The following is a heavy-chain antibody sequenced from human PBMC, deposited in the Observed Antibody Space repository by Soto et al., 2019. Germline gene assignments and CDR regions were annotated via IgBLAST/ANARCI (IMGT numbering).Heavy chain of an antibody. Sequence: PSETLSLTCAVSGCSISSGYYWGWIRQPPGKGLEWLGTTYYGASSYYNPSLRSRITILLDASTNQLSLKLSSVTAADTAVYFCVRVAGSASWYETDSWGQGILVTVSS. CDR1: GCSISSGYY. V-gene: IGHV4-38-2*01. CDR3: VRVAGSASWYETDS. J-gene: IGHJ4*02. D-gene: IGHD6-13*01. CDR2: TYYGASS.